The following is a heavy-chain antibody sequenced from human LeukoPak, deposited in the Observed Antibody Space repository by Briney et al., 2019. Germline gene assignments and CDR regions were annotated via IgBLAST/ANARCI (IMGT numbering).Heavy chain of an antibody. J-gene: IGHJ4*02. V-gene: IGHV3-13*01. CDR1: GFTFSSYD. CDR3: ARASQLTWIPDY. D-gene: IGHD5-18*01. Sequence: PGGSLRLSCAASGFTFSSYDMHWVRQATGKSLEWVSAIGTAGDTYYPGSVKGRFTISRENAKNSLYLQMNSLRAGDTAVYYCARASQLTWIPDYWGQGTLVTVSS. CDR2: IGTAGDT.